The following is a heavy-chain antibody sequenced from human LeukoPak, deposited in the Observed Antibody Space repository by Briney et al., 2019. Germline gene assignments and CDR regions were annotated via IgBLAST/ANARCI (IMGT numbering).Heavy chain of an antibody. D-gene: IGHD4-17*01. CDR2: INPNSGGT. J-gene: IGHJ4*02. CDR1: GYTFTSYY. CDR3: ARDGGGLTYGDYSDY. Sequence: GASVKVSCKASGYTFTSYYMHWVRQAPGQGLEWMGWINPNSGGTNYAQEFQGRVTMTRDTSISTAYMELSRLRSDDTAVYYCARDGGGLTYGDYSDYWGQGTLVTVSS. V-gene: IGHV1-2*02.